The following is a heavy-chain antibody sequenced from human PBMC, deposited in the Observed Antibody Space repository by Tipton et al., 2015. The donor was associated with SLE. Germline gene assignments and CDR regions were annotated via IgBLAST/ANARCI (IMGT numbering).Heavy chain of an antibody. V-gene: IGHV4-39*07. CDR1: GGSISSSSYF. CDR2: VYYSGST. J-gene: IGHJ4*02. D-gene: IGHD5/OR15-5a*01. Sequence: TLSLTCTVSGGSISSSSYFWGWIRQPPGKGLEWIRSVYYSGSTYYNPSLKSRVTISVDTSKNHFSLKLNSVTAADTAVYYCARDVVSTGYFDFWGQGTLVTVSS. CDR3: ARDVVSTGYFDF.